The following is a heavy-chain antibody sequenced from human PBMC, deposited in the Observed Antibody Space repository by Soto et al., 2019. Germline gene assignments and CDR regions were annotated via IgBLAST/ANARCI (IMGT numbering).Heavy chain of an antibody. Sequence: SETLSLTCTVSGGSISSYYWSWIRQPPGKGLEWIGYIYYSGSTNYNPSLKSRVTISVDTSKNQFSLKLSSVTAADTAVYYCARSSGLNWFDPWGQGTRVTVSS. D-gene: IGHD3-3*01. J-gene: IGHJ5*02. CDR3: ARSSGLNWFDP. CDR2: IYYSGST. V-gene: IGHV4-59*01. CDR1: GGSISSYY.